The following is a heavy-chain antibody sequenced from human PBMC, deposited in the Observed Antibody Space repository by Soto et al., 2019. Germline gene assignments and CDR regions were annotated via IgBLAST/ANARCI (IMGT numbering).Heavy chain of an antibody. J-gene: IGHJ4*02. CDR2: IVVGSGNT. Sequence: AASVKVSCKASGFTFTSSAMQWVRQARGQRLEWIGWIVVGSGNTNYAQKFQERVTITRDMSTSTAYMELSSLRSEDTAVYYCAANPYYYDSSGYFHWGQGTLVTVSS. CDR1: GFTFTSSA. D-gene: IGHD3-22*01. CDR3: AANPYYYDSSGYFH. V-gene: IGHV1-58*02.